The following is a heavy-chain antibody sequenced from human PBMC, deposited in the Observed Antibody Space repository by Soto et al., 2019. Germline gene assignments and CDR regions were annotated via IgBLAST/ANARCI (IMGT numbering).Heavy chain of an antibody. Sequence: PGGSLRLSCTGSGFPFSAYNMNWVRQVPGKGPEWISSITSKTGQIYYAESVKGRFTISRDNAKNSLYLEMNRLGAEDTAVYFCTRDRPNGYSDPDSTGYRSFDYWGQGALVTVSS. CDR2: ITSKTGQI. D-gene: IGHD3-22*01. CDR1: GFPFSAYN. CDR3: TRDRPNGYSDPDSTGYRSFDY. J-gene: IGHJ4*02. V-gene: IGHV3-21*06.